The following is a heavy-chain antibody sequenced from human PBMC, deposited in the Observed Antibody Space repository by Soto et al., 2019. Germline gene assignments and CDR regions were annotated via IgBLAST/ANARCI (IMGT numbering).Heavy chain of an antibody. V-gene: IGHV4-31*03. J-gene: IGHJ5*01. Sequence: SETLSLTCTVSGGSISSGGYSWTWIRQHPGKGLEWIGYIYYSGSTYFNPSLKSRLNISIDTSRNQFSLKLSSVTAADTAIYYCAREEATRIERRFDSWGQGTLVTVSS. CDR2: IYYSGST. CDR1: GGSISSGGYS. D-gene: IGHD6-6*01. CDR3: AREEATRIERRFDS.